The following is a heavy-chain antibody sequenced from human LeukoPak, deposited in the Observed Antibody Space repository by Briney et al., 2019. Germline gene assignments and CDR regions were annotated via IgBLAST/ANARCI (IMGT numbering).Heavy chain of an antibody. Sequence: GGSLRLSCAVSGLSLKTAWMTWVRQVPGKGLEWLGRLKTNNDDGTPDYAASVKGRFIFSKDDSKNTLYLQMNSLRTEDTALYYCAKDFGVSRQHVLRFLEWLSLRDASDYWGQGTLVTVSS. CDR3: AKDFGVSRQHVLRFLEWLSLRDASDY. D-gene: IGHD3-3*01. V-gene: IGHV3-15*05. CDR1: GLSLKTAW. CDR2: LKTNNDDGTP. J-gene: IGHJ4*02.